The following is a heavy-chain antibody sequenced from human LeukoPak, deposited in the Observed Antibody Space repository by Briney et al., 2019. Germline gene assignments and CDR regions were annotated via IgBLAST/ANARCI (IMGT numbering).Heavy chain of an antibody. D-gene: IGHD3-10*01. CDR3: ARLYGSSSYYDY. J-gene: IGHJ4*02. CDR2: IKPDGSDK. Sequence: GGSLRLPCAASGFTFSSFWMSWVRQAPGKGLEWVANIKPDGSDKYYVDSVKGRFTISRDNAKNSLFLQMNSLRAEDTAVYYCARLYGSSSYYDYWGQGTLLTVSS. CDR1: GFTFSSFW. V-gene: IGHV3-7*01.